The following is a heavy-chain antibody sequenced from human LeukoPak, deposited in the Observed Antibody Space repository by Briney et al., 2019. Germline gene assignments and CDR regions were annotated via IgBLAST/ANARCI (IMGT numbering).Heavy chain of an antibody. CDR1: GYSISSGCY. J-gene: IGHJ4*02. CDR3: ARPYDFWSGYYL. D-gene: IGHD3-3*01. V-gene: IGHV4-38-2*01. Sequence: PSETLSLTCAVSGYSISSGCYWGWIRQPPGKGLEWIGSIYHSGSTYYNPSLKSRVTISVDTSKNQFSLKLSSVTAADTAVYYCARPYDFWSGYYLWGQGTLATVSS. CDR2: IYHSGST.